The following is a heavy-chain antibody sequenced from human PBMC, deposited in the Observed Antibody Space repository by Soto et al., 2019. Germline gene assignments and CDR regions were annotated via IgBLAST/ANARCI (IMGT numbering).Heavy chain of an antibody. CDR1: GFTFSSYG. D-gene: IGHD2-8*01. J-gene: IGHJ4*02. Sequence: GGSLRLSCAASGFTFSSYGMHWVRQAPGKGLEWVAVIWYDGSNKYYADSVKGRFTISRDNSKNTLYLQMNSLRAEDTAVYYCARDLRSEVYAIRAIGIDYWGQGTLVTVSS. V-gene: IGHV3-33*01. CDR3: ARDLRSEVYAIRAIGIDY. CDR2: IWYDGSNK.